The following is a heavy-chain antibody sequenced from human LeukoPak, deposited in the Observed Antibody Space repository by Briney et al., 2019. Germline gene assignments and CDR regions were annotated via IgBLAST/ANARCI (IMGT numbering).Heavy chain of an antibody. CDR2: ISSSSSTI. V-gene: IGHV3-48*01. J-gene: IGHJ4*02. Sequence: GGSLRLSCAASGFTFSSYSMNWVRQTPGKGLEWVSYISSSSSTIYYADSVKGRFTISRDNSKNTLYLQMNSLRAEDTAVYYCAKDQVVRGVKGAFDYWGQGTLVTVSS. CDR1: GFTFSSYS. CDR3: AKDQVVRGVKGAFDY. D-gene: IGHD3-10*01.